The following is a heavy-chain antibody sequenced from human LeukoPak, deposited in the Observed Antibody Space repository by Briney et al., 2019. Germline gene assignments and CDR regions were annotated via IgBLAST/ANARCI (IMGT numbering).Heavy chain of an antibody. D-gene: IGHD2-15*01. CDR2: IYYSGST. Sequence: SETLSLTCVVYGGTFSDYYWGWIRQPPGKGLEWIGSIYYSGSTYYNPSLKSRVTISVDTSKNQFSLKLSSVTAADTAVYYCARLLIVVDYFDYWGQGTLVTVSS. J-gene: IGHJ4*02. CDR1: GGTFSDYY. CDR3: ARLLIVVDYFDY. V-gene: IGHV4-39*01.